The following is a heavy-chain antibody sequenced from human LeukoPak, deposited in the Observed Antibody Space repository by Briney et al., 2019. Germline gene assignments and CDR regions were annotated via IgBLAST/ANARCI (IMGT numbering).Heavy chain of an antibody. CDR3: AKGSSGWSTDAFDI. CDR1: GFTFDDYA. D-gene: IGHD6-19*01. J-gene: IGHJ3*02. V-gene: IGHV3-9*01. Sequence: SLRLSCAASGFTFDDYAMHWVRQAPGKGLEWVSGINWNTNSIKYADSVKGRFTISRDNAKSSLYLQMNSLRAEDTAFYYCAKGSSGWSTDAFDIWGQGTMVTVSS. CDR2: INWNTNSI.